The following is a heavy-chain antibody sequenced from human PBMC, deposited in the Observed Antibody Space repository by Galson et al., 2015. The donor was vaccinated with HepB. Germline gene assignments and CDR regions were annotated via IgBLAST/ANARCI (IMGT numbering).Heavy chain of an antibody. CDR1: GFTFSDYY. V-gene: IGHV3-11*05. CDR2: ISSSSSYT. Sequence: SLRLSCAASGFTFSDYYMRWIRQAPGKGLEWVSYISSSSSYTNYADSVKGRFTISRDNAKNSLYLQMNSLRAEDTAVYYCARGTTMIVVPLGYWGQGTLVTVSS. J-gene: IGHJ4*02. CDR3: ARGTTMIVVPLGY. D-gene: IGHD3-22*01.